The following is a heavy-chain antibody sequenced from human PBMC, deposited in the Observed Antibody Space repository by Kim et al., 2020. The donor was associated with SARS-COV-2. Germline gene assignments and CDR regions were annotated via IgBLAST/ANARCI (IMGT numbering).Heavy chain of an antibody. V-gene: IGHV3-9*01. J-gene: IGHJ4*02. Sequence: SLRLSCAASGFTFDDYAMHWVRQAPGKGLEWISGINWNSNSMAYADSVKGRFTISRDNAKNSLYLQMNSLRPEDTAFYYCAKDYCSGGTCYFDYWGQG. CDR1: GFTFDDYA. CDR3: AKDYCSGGTCYFDY. D-gene: IGHD2-15*01. CDR2: INWNSNSM.